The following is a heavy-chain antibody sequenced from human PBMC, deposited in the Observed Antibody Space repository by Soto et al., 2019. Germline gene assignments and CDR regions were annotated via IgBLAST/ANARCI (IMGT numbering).Heavy chain of an antibody. D-gene: IGHD3-10*01. CDR2: ISSSGSTK. V-gene: IGHV3-11*01. J-gene: IGHJ4*02. CDR3: AKISPGSGGYFDY. Sequence: GGSLRLSCAASGFTFSDYYISWIRQAPGKGLEWVSYISSSGSTKYYADSVKGRFTISRDNAKNSVYLQMNSLRAEDTAVYYCAKISPGSGGYFDYWGQGTLVTVSS. CDR1: GFTFSDYY.